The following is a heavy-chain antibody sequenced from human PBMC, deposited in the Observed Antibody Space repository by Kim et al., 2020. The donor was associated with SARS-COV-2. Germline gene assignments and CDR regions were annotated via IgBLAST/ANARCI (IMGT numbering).Heavy chain of an antibody. V-gene: IGHV1-46*01. CDR3: ARDSNWSVDY. J-gene: IGHJ4*02. D-gene: IGHD2-2*01. CDR2: SR. Sequence: SRTCAQKFQGRVTMTRDTSTSTDYMELGNLRAEDTAVYYCARDSNWSVDYWGQGTLVTVSS.